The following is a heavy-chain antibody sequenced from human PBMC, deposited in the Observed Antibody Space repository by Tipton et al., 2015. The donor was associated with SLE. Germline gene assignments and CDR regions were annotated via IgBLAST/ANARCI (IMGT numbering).Heavy chain of an antibody. Sequence: TLSLTCTVSGGSISSYYRSWIRQPPGRGLEWIGYIYSSGSTAYNPSLKSRVTISVDTSKNQFSLKLSSVTAADTAVYYCARDREQWRVRGNSFDPWGQGTLVTVSS. J-gene: IGHJ5*02. V-gene: IGHV4-59*01. CDR1: GGSISSYY. D-gene: IGHD6-19*01. CDR2: IYSSGST. CDR3: ARDREQWRVRGNSFDP.